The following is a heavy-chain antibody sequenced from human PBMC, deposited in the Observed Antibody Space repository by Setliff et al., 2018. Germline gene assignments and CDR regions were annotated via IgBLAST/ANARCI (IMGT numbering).Heavy chain of an antibody. Sequence: SETLSLTCSVSGDSISSSSYYWGWIRQPPGKGLEWIGSINYSGITYYSPSLKSRVIVSVDTSKNQFSLKLSSMTAADTALYYCARNPDFLQYSFDLWGRGTLVTVSS. CDR1: GDSISSSSYY. CDR2: INYSGIT. J-gene: IGHJ2*01. CDR3: ARNPDFLQYSFDL. V-gene: IGHV4-39*07. D-gene: IGHD5-12*01.